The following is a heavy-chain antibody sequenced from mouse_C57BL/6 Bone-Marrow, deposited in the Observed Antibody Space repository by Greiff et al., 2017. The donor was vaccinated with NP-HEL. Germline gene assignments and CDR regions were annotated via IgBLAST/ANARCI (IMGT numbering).Heavy chain of an antibody. V-gene: IGHV1-76*01. J-gene: IGHJ4*01. CDR2: IYPGSGNT. D-gene: IGHD2-2*01. CDR1: GYTFTDYY. CDR3: AREGYDGFYYAMDY. Sequence: VQLQQSGAELVRPGASVKLSCKASGYTFTDYYINWVKQRPGQGLEWIARIYPGSGNTYYNEKFKGKATLTAEKSSSTAYMQLSSLTSEDSAVYFCAREGYDGFYYAMDYWGQGTSVTVSS.